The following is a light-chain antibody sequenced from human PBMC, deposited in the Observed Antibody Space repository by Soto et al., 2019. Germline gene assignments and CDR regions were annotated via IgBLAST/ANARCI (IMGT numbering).Light chain of an antibody. Sequence: AIRMTQSPSSFSASTGDGVTITCRASQGISSYLAWYQQKPGKAPKLLIYAASSLQSGVPSRFSGSGSGTLFTLTITSLQPEDFATYYCQQTSSTPVTFGQGTRLEIK. CDR1: QGISSY. CDR3: QQTSSTPVT. J-gene: IGKJ5*01. V-gene: IGKV1-8*01. CDR2: AAS.